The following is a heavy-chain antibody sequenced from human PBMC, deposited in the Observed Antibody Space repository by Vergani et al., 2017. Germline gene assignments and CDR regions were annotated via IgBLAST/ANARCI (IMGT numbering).Heavy chain of an antibody. Sequence: EVQLLESGGGLVQPGGSLRLSCAASGFTFSSYAMSWVRQAPGKGLEWVSAISGSGGSTYYADSVKGRFTISRDNSKNTLYLQMNSLRAEDTAVYYCVRLPSGPWNFDLWGRGTLITVSS. D-gene: IGHD2-21*02. V-gene: IGHV3-23*01. CDR2: ISGSGGST. CDR1: GFTFSSYA. CDR3: VRLPSGPWNFDL. J-gene: IGHJ2*01.